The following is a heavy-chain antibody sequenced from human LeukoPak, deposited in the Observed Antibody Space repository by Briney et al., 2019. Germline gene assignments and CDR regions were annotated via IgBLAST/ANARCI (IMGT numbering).Heavy chain of an antibody. J-gene: IGHJ3*02. CDR1: GGSFSGYY. Sequence: SETLSLTCAVYGGSFSGYYWSWIRQPPGEGLEWIGEINHSGSTNYNPSLKSRVTISVDTSKNQFSLKLSSVTAADTAVYYCARESTMINAFDIWGQGTMVTVSS. CDR3: ARESTMINAFDI. V-gene: IGHV4-34*01. CDR2: INHSGST. D-gene: IGHD3-22*01.